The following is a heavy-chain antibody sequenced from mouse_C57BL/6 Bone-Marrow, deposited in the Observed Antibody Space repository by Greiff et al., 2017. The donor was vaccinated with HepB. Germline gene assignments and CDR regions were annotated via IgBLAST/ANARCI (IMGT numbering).Heavy chain of an antibody. CDR2: IYPRDGST. D-gene: IGHD1-1*01. V-gene: IGHV1-78*01. Sequence: QVQLQQSDAELVKPGASVKLSCKVSGYTFTDHTIHWMNQRPEQGLEWIGYIYPRDGSTKYNEKFKGKATLTADKTSSTAYMHLNRLTSEDSAVYFCASPTTVVPYWYFDVWGTGTTVTVSS. CDR1: GYTFTDHT. CDR3: ASPTTVVPYWYFDV. J-gene: IGHJ1*03.